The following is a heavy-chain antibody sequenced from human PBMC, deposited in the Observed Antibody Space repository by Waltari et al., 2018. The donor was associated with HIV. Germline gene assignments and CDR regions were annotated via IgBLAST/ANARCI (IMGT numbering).Heavy chain of an antibody. CDR2: INPNSGGT. CDR3: ARGGVVVPAATSTYYYYYGMDV. D-gene: IGHD2-2*01. Sequence: QVQLVQSGAEVKKPGASVKVSCKASGYTFTGYYMHWVRQAPGQGLEWMGWINPNSGGTNYAQKFQGRVTMTRDTSISPAYMELSRLRSADTAVYYCARGGVVVPAATSTYYYYYGMDVWGQGTTVTVSS. J-gene: IGHJ6*02. CDR1: GYTFTGYY. V-gene: IGHV1-2*02.